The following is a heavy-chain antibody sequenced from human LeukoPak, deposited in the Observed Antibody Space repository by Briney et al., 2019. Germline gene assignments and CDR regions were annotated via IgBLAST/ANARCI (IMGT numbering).Heavy chain of an antibody. Sequence: SETLSLTCTVSGGSISIGSYYWSWIRQPAGKGLEWIGRIYTSGSTNYNPSLKSRVTISVDTSKNQFSLKLSSVTAADTAVYYCAREVKQQLVRPSRGRDAFDIWGQGTMVTVSS. D-gene: IGHD6-13*01. CDR3: AREVKQQLVRPSRGRDAFDI. CDR1: GGSISIGSYY. J-gene: IGHJ3*02. V-gene: IGHV4-61*02. CDR2: IYTSGST.